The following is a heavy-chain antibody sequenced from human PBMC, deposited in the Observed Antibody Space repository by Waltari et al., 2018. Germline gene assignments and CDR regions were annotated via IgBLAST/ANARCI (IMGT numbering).Heavy chain of an antibody. D-gene: IGHD2-15*01. V-gene: IGHV4-61*02. CDR3: AREGFSHCSGGSCYSAY. CDR1: GGSISTGSYY. J-gene: IGHJ4*02. Sequence: QVQLQESGPGLVKPSQTLSLTCPVPGGSISTGSYYSSWIRQPAGKGLEWIGRIYTSGSTNYNPSLKSRVTISVDTSKNQFSLKLSSVTAADTAVYYCAREGFSHCSGGSCYSAYWGQGTLVTVSS. CDR2: IYTSGST.